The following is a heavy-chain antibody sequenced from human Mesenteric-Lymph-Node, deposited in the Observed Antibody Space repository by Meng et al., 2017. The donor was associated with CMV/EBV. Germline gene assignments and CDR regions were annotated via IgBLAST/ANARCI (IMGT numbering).Heavy chain of an antibody. CDR3: ARNTYYYDSNDYYYNYFDF. CDR1: SSGRYS. V-gene: IGHV4-30-2*01. J-gene: IGHJ4*02. Sequence: SSGRYSWNWIRQPPGKGLEWIGYIYHSGNTSYNPSLKSRVTISVDASKNQFSLKLTSVTAADTAMYYCARNTYYYDSNDYYYNYFDFWGQGTLVTVSS. D-gene: IGHD3-22*01. CDR2: IYHSGNT.